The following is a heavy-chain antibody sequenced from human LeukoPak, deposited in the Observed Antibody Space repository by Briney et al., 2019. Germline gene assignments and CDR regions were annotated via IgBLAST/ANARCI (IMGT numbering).Heavy chain of an antibody. Sequence: GGSLRLSCAASGFTFSSYGMHWVRQAPGKGLEWVAFIRYDGSNKYYADSVKGRFTISRDNSKNTLYLQMNSLRAEDTAVYYCAKDLLVNYYGSGSYYAFDYWGQGTLVTVSS. V-gene: IGHV3-30*02. D-gene: IGHD3-10*01. CDR2: IRYDGSNK. CDR1: GFTFSSYG. CDR3: AKDLLVNYYGSGSYYAFDY. J-gene: IGHJ4*02.